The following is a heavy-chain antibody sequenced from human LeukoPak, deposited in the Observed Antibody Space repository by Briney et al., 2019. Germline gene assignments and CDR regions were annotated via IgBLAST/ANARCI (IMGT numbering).Heavy chain of an antibody. V-gene: IGHV3-53*01. CDR2: MYSRGDT. Sequence: GGSLRLSCAASGFTVSDNYMSWVRQAPGKGLEWASVMYSRGDTYYANSVKGRFTFSRDISKNTLYLQMNGLRVEDTAMYYCARDAPQVPAAGVLASWGQGTLVIFSS. CDR3: ARDAPQVPAAGVLAS. D-gene: IGHD6-13*01. CDR1: GFTVSDNY. J-gene: IGHJ5*02.